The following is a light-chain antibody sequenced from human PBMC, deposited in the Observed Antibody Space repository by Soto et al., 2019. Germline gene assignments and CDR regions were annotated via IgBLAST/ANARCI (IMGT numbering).Light chain of an antibody. V-gene: IGKV3D-15*01. CDR2: GAS. J-gene: IGKJ5*01. Sequence: ERVRTQSPDTVHVSPGERVTLSCRASQSVSIDLAWYQQKPGQAPRLLIYGASNRATGIPDRFSGSGSGTDFTLTISGLQSEDSAVYFCQQYNNWPFSFGQGTRLEI. CDR1: QSVSID. CDR3: QQYNNWPFS.